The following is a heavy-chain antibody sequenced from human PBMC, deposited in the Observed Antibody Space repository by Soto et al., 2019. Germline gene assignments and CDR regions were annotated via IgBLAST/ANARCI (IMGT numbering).Heavy chain of an antibody. CDR2: IRSKAYGGTT. CDR1: GFTFGDYA. D-gene: IGHD6-13*01. V-gene: IGHV3-49*03. Sequence: PGGSLRLSCTASGFTFGDYAMSWFRQAPGKGLEWVGFIRSKAYGGTTEYAASVKGRFTISRDDSKSIAYMQMNSLKTEDTAVYYCTRELPESIAAAGIGWFDPWGQGTLVTVSS. J-gene: IGHJ5*02. CDR3: TRELPESIAAAGIGWFDP.